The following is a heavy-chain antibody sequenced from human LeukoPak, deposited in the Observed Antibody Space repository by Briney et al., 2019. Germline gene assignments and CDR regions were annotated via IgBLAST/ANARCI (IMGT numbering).Heavy chain of an antibody. CDR3: ARASWFGELSAAFDI. CDR2: ISSSSSTI. CDR1: GFRFDEYG. J-gene: IGHJ3*02. Sequence: GGSLRLSCVASGFRFDEYGMTWVRQAPGKGLEWVSYISSSSSTIYYADSVKGRFTISRDNAKNSLYLQMNSLRAEDTAVYYCARASWFGELSAAFDIWGQGTMVTVSS. D-gene: IGHD3-10*01. V-gene: IGHV3-48*04.